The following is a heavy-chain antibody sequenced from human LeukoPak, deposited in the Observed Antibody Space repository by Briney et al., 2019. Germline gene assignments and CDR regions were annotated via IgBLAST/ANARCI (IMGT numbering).Heavy chain of an antibody. CDR2: IYSGGST. V-gene: IGHV3-66*01. J-gene: IGHJ4*02. D-gene: IGHD3-10*01. Sequence: GGSLRLSCAASGFTVSSNYMSWDRQAPGKGLEWVSVIYSGGSTYYADSVKGRFTISRDNSKNTLYLQMNSLRAEDTAVYYCASPAEGVELGYWGQGTLVTVSS. CDR1: GFTVSSNY. CDR3: ASPAEGVELGY.